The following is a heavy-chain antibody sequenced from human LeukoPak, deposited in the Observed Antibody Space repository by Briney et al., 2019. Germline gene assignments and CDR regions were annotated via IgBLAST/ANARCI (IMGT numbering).Heavy chain of an antibody. V-gene: IGHV3-23*01. D-gene: IGHD3-3*01. Sequence: PGGSLRLSYAASGFTFSSYAMSWVRQAPGKGLEWVSAISGSGGSTYYADSVKGRFTISRDNSKNTLYLQMNSLRAEDTAVYYCAKEPNPDLLEWLWDPWGQGTLVTVSS. CDR2: ISGSGGST. J-gene: IGHJ5*02. CDR3: AKEPNPDLLEWLWDP. CDR1: GFTFSSYA.